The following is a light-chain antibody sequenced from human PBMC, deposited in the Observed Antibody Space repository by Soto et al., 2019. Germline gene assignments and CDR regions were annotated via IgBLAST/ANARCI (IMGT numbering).Light chain of an antibody. CDR3: SSYAGSNILVV. J-gene: IGLJ2*01. Sequence: QSALTQPPSASGSPGQSVTISCTGTSSYVGGYDYVSWYHQHPGKAPKLMIYEVSKRPSGVPDRFSGSKSGNTASLTVSGLQAEDEADYYCSSYAGSNILVVFGGGTKLTVL. V-gene: IGLV2-8*01. CDR1: SSYVGGYDY. CDR2: EVS.